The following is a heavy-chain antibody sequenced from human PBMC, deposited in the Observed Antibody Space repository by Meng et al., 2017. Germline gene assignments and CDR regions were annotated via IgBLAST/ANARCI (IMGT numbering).Heavy chain of an antibody. CDR1: GYTFTSYD. J-gene: IGHJ4*02. CDR3: ARCVAVAGVDY. V-gene: IGHV1-8*01. D-gene: IGHD6-19*01. Sequence: VASGGEVTQPGASVTVSCKASGYTFTSYDINWMRQATGQGLEWMGWMNPNSGNTGYAQKFQGRVTMTRNTSISTAYMELSSLRSEDTAVYYCARCVAVAGVDYWGQGTLVTVSS. CDR2: MNPNSGNT.